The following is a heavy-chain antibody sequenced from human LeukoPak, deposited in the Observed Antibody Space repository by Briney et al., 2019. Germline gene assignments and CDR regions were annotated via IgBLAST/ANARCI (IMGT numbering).Heavy chain of an antibody. CDR3: ARDCSGGSCYGASDI. CDR2: IYDSGST. Sequence: SQTLSLTCTVSGASIRSGDYYWSWIRQPPGKGLEWIGYIYDSGSTYYNPSLKSRITISVDTSENRFSLKLSSVTATDTAVYYCARDCSGGSCYGASDIWGQGTMVTVSS. V-gene: IGHV4-30-4*01. J-gene: IGHJ3*02. D-gene: IGHD2-15*01. CDR1: GASIRSGDYY.